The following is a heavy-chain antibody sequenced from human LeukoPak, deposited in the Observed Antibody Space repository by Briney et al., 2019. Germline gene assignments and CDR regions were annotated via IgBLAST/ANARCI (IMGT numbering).Heavy chain of an antibody. Sequence: GESLKISCKGSGYSFTSYWIGWVRQMPGKGLEWMGIIYPGDSDTRYSPSFQGQVTISADKSISTAYLQWSSLKASDTAMYYCARRISSYCGGDCYSSDAFDIWGQGTMVTVSS. D-gene: IGHD2-21*02. J-gene: IGHJ3*02. V-gene: IGHV5-51*01. CDR3: ARRISSYCGGDCYSSDAFDI. CDR2: IYPGDSDT. CDR1: GYSFTSYW.